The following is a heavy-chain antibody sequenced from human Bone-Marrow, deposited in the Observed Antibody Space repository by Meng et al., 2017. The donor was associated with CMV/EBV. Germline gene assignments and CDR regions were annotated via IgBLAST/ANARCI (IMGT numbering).Heavy chain of an antibody. CDR1: GFTFSNYA. CDR3: AKDAPTSATTWYPFDS. CDR2: ISSSGANT. J-gene: IGHJ4*02. V-gene: IGHV3-23*01. Sequence: GESLKISCAASGFTFSNYAMNWVRQAPGKGLEWVSGISSSGANTYYADSVKGRFTISRDNAKNTLYLQMNSLRAEDTALYYCAKDAPTSATTWYPFDSWGQGTRVTVYS. D-gene: IGHD6-13*01.